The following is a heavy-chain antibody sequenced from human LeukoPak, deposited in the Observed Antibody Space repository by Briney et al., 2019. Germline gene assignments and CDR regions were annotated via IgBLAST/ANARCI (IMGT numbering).Heavy chain of an antibody. J-gene: IGHJ4*02. CDR3: ARRSVVTATIFDY. D-gene: IGHD2-21*02. CDR2: INHSGST. V-gene: IGHV4-34*01. Sequence: PSETLSLTCAVYGGSFSGYYWSWIRQPPGKGLEWIGEINHSGSTNYNPSLKSRVTISVDTSKNQFSLKLSSVTAADTAVYYCARRSVVTATIFDYWGQGTLVTVSS. CDR1: GGSFSGYY.